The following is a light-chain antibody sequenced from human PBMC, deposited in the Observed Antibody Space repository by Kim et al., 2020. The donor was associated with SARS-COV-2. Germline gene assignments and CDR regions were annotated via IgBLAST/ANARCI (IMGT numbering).Light chain of an antibody. V-gene: IGLV1-44*01. CDR1: YSDIGSNT. CDR2: SNN. J-gene: IGLJ3*02. CDR3: AVWDDRLNGWV. Sequence: VLTQPPSASGTPGQRVTISCSGSYSDIGSNTVNWYQQLPGMAPKLLIYSNNRRSSGVPDRFSVSKSGTSASLAISGLQAEDETDYYCAVWDDRLNGWVFGGGTQLTVL.